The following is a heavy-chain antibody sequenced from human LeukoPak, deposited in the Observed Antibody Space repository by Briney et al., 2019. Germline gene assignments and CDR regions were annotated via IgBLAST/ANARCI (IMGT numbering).Heavy chain of an antibody. J-gene: IGHJ4*02. CDR1: GFTFSSYA. Sequence: PGGSLRLSCAASGFTFSSYAMSWVRQAPGKGLEWVSAISGSGGSTYYADSVKGRLTISRDNSKNTLYLQMNSLRAEDTAVYYCAKVKAPYDFWSGYYSPFNYWGQGTLVTVSS. V-gene: IGHV3-23*01. CDR2: ISGSGGST. CDR3: AKVKAPYDFWSGYYSPFNY. D-gene: IGHD3-3*01.